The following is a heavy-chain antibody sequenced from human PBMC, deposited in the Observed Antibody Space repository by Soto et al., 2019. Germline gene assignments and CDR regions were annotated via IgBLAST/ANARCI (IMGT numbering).Heavy chain of an antibody. V-gene: IGHV4-4*02. D-gene: IGHD2-8*01. CDR1: GDSISSVNW. CDR2: IYHSGST. J-gene: IGHJ5*02. CDR3: ATFSGFFTISPFDA. Sequence: SATLSLTCGVSGDSISSVNWWSWVRQSPGRGLEWIGEIYHSGSTNYNPSLKSRVTVSVDKSKNQFSLQLTSVTAADTAVYYCATFSGFFTISPFDAWGQG.